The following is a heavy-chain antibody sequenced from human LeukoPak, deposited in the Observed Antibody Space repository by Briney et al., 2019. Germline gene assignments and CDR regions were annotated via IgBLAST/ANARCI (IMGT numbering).Heavy chain of an antibody. D-gene: IGHD3-22*01. V-gene: IGHV4-31*03. CDR1: GGSISNGAYY. CDR3: ARSPYHYDSTGYSFWFDP. CDR2: IYYTGSP. J-gene: IGHJ5*02. Sequence: SQTLSLTCTVSGGSISNGAYYWSWIRQYPGTGLEWIGYIYYTGSPYYNPSLKSRVTISIDTSKNQFSLRLSSVTAADTAVYYCARSPYHYDSTGYSFWFDPWGQGTLVTVSS.